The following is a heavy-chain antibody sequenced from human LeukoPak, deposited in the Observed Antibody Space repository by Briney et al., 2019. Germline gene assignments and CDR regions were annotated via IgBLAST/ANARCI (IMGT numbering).Heavy chain of an antibody. Sequence: SETLSLTCTVSGDSISRFYWNWLRQPPGKGLEWIGYIFYSGSTNYNPSLRSRVTISVDTSKNQFSLKLSSVTAADTAIYYCAGEPPRSYYGSVSYASDIWGQGTMVTVSS. D-gene: IGHD3-10*01. CDR2: IFYSGST. V-gene: IGHV4-59*01. J-gene: IGHJ3*02. CDR1: GDSISRFY. CDR3: AGEPPRSYYGSVSYASDI.